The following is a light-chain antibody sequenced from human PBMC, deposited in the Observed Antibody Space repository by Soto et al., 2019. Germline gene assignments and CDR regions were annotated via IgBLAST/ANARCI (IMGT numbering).Light chain of an antibody. CDR2: KAS. Sequence: DIQLTQSPSTLSASVGDRVTITCRASQSISDLLAWYQQKPGKPPKLLIYKASSLESGVPSRFSGSGSGTEFTLTISSLQPDDFATYYCQQLLGYSRTFGQGTKVEIK. CDR3: QQLLGYSRT. J-gene: IGKJ1*01. V-gene: IGKV1-5*03. CDR1: QSISDL.